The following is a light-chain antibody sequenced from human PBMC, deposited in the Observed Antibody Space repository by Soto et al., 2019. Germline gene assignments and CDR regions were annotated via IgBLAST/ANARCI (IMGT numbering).Light chain of an antibody. J-gene: IGKJ2*01. V-gene: IGKV4-1*01. CDR1: QSVLYTSNNKNC. Sequence: DIVMTQSPDSLAVSLGERATINCKSSQSVLYTSNNKNCLGWYQQRPGQPPKLLIYGASTRESGVPDRFSGSGSGTDFTLTISSLQAEDVAVYFCQQYYSSPYTFGQGTKLEIK. CDR3: QQYYSSPYT. CDR2: GAS.